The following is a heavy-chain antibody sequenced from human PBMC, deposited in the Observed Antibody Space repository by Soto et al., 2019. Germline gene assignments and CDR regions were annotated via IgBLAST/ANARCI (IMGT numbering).Heavy chain of an antibody. Sequence: PGESLKISCKGSGYSFTSYWISWVRQMPGKGLEWMGRIDPSDSYTNYSPSFQGHVTISADKSISTAYLQWSSLKASDTAMYYCARSSYYYDSSGYLYYFDYWSQGTLVTVSS. CDR3: ARSSYYYDSSGYLYYFDY. D-gene: IGHD3-22*01. J-gene: IGHJ4*02. CDR1: GYSFTSYW. CDR2: IDPSDSYT. V-gene: IGHV5-10-1*01.